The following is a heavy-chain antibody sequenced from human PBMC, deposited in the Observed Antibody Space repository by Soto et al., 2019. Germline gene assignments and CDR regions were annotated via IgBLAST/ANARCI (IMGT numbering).Heavy chain of an antibody. V-gene: IGHV4-39*01. CDR3: ARQGSY. CDR2: IYLNGNT. CDR1: GVSISDTSYY. J-gene: IGHJ4*02. Sequence: QLQLQESGPGLVKPSETLSLTCNVSGVSISDTSYYLGWMRQPPGKGLELIGTIYLNGNTFYNPSLKSRLTISVDTSKNQISLRLTSVTAADTAVYYCARQGSYWGQGTLVAVSS.